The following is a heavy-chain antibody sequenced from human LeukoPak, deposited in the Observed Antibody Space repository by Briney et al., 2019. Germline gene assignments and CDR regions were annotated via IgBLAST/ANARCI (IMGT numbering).Heavy chain of an antibody. CDR1: GLAFSSYG. J-gene: IGHJ4*02. V-gene: IGHV3-48*02. CDR2: ISSSGSAI. D-gene: IGHD6-19*01. Sequence: GGSSILFCAASGLAFSSYGMNWVRQAPGKGLEWVSYISSSGSAIDYADSVKGRFTISRDNAKNSLYLHMNSLRDEDTAVYYCVRVLAVARVFYYWGQGALVTVSS. CDR3: VRVLAVARVFYY.